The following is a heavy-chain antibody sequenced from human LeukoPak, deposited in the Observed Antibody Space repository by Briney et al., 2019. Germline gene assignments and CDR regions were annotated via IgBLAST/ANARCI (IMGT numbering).Heavy chain of an antibody. D-gene: IGHD3-22*01. Sequence: GRSLRLSCAASGFTFDDYAMHWVRQAPGKGREWGSGISWNSGSIGHAGSVTGRFTISRDNAKNSLSLQMNSLRAEDTAVYYCVKDLDSSGYFPLHWGQGTLVTVSS. J-gene: IGHJ4*02. CDR2: ISWNSGSI. CDR3: VKDLDSSGYFPLH. CDR1: GFTFDDYA. V-gene: IGHV3-9*01.